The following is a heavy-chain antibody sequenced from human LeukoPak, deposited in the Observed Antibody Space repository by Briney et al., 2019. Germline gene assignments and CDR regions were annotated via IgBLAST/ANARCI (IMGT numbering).Heavy chain of an antibody. J-gene: IGHJ4*02. V-gene: IGHV3-23*01. Sequence: GSLRLSCAASGFTFSRYAMSWVRQAPGKGLEWVSSIGGSGGTTYYADSVQGRFTISRDNSKNTLYLQMNSLSAEDTAVYYCARTGLGMYSFDYWGQGTLVTVSS. CDR3: ARTGLGMYSFDY. CDR2: IGGSGGTT. D-gene: IGHD3/OR15-3a*01. CDR1: GFTFSRYA.